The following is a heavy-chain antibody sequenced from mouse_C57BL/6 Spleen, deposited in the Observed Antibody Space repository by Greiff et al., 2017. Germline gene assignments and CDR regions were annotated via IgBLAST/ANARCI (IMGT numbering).Heavy chain of an antibody. D-gene: IGHD1-1*01. Sequence: VQLQQPGPELVKPGASVQLSCKASGYTFTSYWMHWVKQRPGQGLEWSGNINPRTGGTNYNEKFKSKATLTVDKTSSTAYMQLSSLTSEESAVYYCARCYGSSYWYFDVWGTGTTVTVSS. J-gene: IGHJ1*03. CDR3: ARCYGSSYWYFDV. V-gene: IGHV1-53*01. CDR1: GYTFTSYW. CDR2: INPRTGGT.